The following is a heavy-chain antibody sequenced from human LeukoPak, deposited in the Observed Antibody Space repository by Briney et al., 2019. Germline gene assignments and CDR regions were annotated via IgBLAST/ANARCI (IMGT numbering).Heavy chain of an antibody. Sequence: GGSLRLSCAASGFTVSSNYMSWVRQAPGKGLEWVSVIYSGGSTYYADSVKGRFTISRDNSKNTLYLQMNSLRAEDTAVYYCARELRFLEWLFGESSGMDVWGQGTTVTVSS. J-gene: IGHJ6*02. D-gene: IGHD3-3*01. CDR3: ARELRFLEWLFGESSGMDV. V-gene: IGHV3-53*01. CDR1: GFTVSSNY. CDR2: IYSGGST.